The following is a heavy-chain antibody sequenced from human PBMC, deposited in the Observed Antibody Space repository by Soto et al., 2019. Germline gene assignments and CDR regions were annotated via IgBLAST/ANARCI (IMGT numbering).Heavy chain of an antibody. J-gene: IGHJ3*02. V-gene: IGHV4-34*01. CDR1: GGSFSGYY. D-gene: IGHD3-3*01. CDR3: ARALWPEYYDFWSGYPAAFDI. Sequence: SETLSLTCAVYGGSFSGYYWSWIRQPPGKGLEWIGEINHSGSTNYNPSLKSRVTISVDTSKNQFSLKLSSVTAADTAVYYCARALWPEYYDFWSGYPAAFDIWGQGTMVTVSS. CDR2: INHSGST.